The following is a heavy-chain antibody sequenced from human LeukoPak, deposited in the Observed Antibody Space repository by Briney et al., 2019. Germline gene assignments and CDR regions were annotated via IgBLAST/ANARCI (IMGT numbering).Heavy chain of an antibody. D-gene: IGHD3-3*01. CDR3: ARSSVGYDFWSGSFDY. CDR2: IYYSGST. Sequence: SETLPLTCTVSGGSISSYYWSWIRQPPGKGLEWIGYIYYSGSTNYNPSLKSRVTISVDTSKNQFSLKLSSVTAADTAVYYCARSSVGYDFWSGSFDYWGQGTLVTASS. J-gene: IGHJ4*02. CDR1: GGSISSYY. V-gene: IGHV4-59*01.